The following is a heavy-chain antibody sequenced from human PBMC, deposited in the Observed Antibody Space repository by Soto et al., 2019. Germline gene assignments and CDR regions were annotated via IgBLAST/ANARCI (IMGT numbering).Heavy chain of an antibody. CDR1: GGSISSGDYY. CDR2: IYYSGST. J-gene: IGHJ5*02. Sequence: SETLSLTCTVSGGSISSGDYYWSWIRQPPGKGLEWIGYIYYSGSTYYNPSLKSRVTISVDTSKYQFSLKLSSVTAADTALFYCAGEKTGSRSTSGWFDPWGQGTLVTVSS. V-gene: IGHV4-30-4*01. CDR3: AGEKTGSRSTSGWFDP.